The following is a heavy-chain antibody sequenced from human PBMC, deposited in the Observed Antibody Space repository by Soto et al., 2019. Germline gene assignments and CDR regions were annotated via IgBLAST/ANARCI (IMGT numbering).Heavy chain of an antibody. J-gene: IGHJ5*02. CDR1: GGTFSSYA. Sequence: GASVKVSCKASGGTFSSYAISWVRQAPGKGLEWMGGIIPIFGTANYAQKFQGRVTITADESTSTAYMELSSLRSEDTAVYYCAREHTYYYDSSGYLNWFDPWGRGTLVTVSS. CDR3: AREHTYYYDSSGYLNWFDP. CDR2: IIPIFGTA. D-gene: IGHD3-22*01. V-gene: IGHV1-69*13.